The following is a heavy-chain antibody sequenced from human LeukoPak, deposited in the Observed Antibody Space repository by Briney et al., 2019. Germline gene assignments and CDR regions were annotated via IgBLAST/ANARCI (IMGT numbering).Heavy chain of an antibody. J-gene: IGHJ4*02. V-gene: IGHV1-8*01. CDR3: ARGISITMVRGVIGN. CDR1: GYTFTSYG. Sequence: ASVKVSCKASGYTFTSYGISWVRQAPGQGLEWMGWMNPNSDNTGYAQKFQGRVTMTRNTSISTAYMELSSLRSEDTAVYYCARGISITMVRGVIGNWGQGTLVTVSS. D-gene: IGHD3-10*01. CDR2: MNPNSDNT.